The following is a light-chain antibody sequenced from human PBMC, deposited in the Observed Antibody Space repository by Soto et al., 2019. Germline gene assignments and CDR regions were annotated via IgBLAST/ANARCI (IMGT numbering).Light chain of an antibody. CDR1: QSISTF. Sequence: DIQMTQSPSSLSASVGDRVAITCRASQSISTFLNWYQVKPGTAPKLLIYAASRLHDGVPSRFSGGVSGTDLTLTISSLRPEDFAVYYCHQSSSHPYTFGQGTRLDI. V-gene: IGKV1-39*01. J-gene: IGKJ2*01. CDR3: HQSSSHPYT. CDR2: AAS.